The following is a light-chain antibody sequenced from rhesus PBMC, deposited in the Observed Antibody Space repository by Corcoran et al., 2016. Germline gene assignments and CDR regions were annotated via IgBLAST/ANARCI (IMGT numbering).Light chain of an antibody. Sequence: DIQMTQSPSSLSASVGDTVTITCRASQGLSNYLAWYQQKPGKAPKPLIYYACNLESGAPSRFSGRGSGTDFKLTISSLQPEDFAPYNCQQHNSYPLAFGGWTKVELK. CDR1: QGLSNY. CDR2: YAC. J-gene: IGKJ4*01. CDR3: QQHNSYPLA. V-gene: IGKV1S14*01.